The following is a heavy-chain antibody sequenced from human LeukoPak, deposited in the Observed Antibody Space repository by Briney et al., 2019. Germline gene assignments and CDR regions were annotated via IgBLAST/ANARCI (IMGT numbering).Heavy chain of an antibody. J-gene: IGHJ4*02. CDR3: ARPALYYYGSGNYFDY. Sequence: GESLKISCKGSGYSFTNYWIGWVRQMPRKGLEWMGIIYPGDSDTRYSPSFQGQVTISADKSISTAYLQWSSLKASDTAMYYCARPALYYYGSGNYFDYWGQGTLVTVSS. V-gene: IGHV5-51*01. CDR1: GYSFTNYW. D-gene: IGHD3-10*01. CDR2: IYPGDSDT.